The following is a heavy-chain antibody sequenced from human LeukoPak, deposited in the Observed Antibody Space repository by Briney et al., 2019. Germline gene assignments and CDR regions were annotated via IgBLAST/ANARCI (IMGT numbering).Heavy chain of an antibody. CDR3: ARGPDYYDSSGYDYYYMDV. D-gene: IGHD3-22*01. CDR1: GGTFSNYA. Sequence: SSVKVSCKASGGTFSNYAISWVRQAPGQGLEWMGGIIPIFGTANYAQTFQGRVTFTADESTSTDYLELSSLRSEDTAVYYCARGPDYYDSSGYDYYYMDVWGKGTTVTVSS. V-gene: IGHV1-69*01. CDR2: IIPIFGTA. J-gene: IGHJ6*03.